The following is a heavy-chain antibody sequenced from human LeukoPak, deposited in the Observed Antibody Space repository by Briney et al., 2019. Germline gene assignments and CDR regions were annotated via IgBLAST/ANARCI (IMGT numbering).Heavy chain of an antibody. CDR1: GFTFSSYA. V-gene: IGHV3-30-3*01. Sequence: PGRSLRLSCAASGFTFSSYAMHWVRQAPGKGLEWVAVISYDGSNKYYADSVKGRFTISRDNSKNTLYLQMNSLRAEDTAVYYCARDLIIGVVVVIRPMGYWGQGTLVTVSS. CDR2: ISYDGSNK. J-gene: IGHJ4*02. CDR3: ARDLIIGVVVVIRPMGY. D-gene: IGHD3-22*01.